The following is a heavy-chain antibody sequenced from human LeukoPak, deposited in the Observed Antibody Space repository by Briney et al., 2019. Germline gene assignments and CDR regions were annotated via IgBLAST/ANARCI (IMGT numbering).Heavy chain of an antibody. V-gene: IGHV1-69*13. J-gene: IGHJ4*02. CDR3: ARGIKLWFYFDS. Sequence: SVKVSCKASGGTFSSYAITWVRQAPGQGLEWMGGIIPLFNTANYAQKFQGRVTITADESTTTAYMELSSLRSEDTAVYYCARGIKLWFYFDSWGQGTLVTVSS. CDR2: IIPLFNTA. CDR1: GGTFSSYA. D-gene: IGHD5-18*01.